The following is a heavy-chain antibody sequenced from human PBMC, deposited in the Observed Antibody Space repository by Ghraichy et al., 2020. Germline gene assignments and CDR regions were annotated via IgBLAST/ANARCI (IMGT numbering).Heavy chain of an antibody. D-gene: IGHD6-19*01. CDR1: GFSLSTSGVG. CDR3: AHSGIAVAWGHNWFDP. V-gene: IGHV2-5*02. CDR2: IYWDDDK. J-gene: IGHJ5*02. Sequence: SGPTLVKPTQTLTLTCTFSGFSLSTSGVGVGWIRQPPGKALEWLALIYWDDDKRYSPSLKSRLTITKDTSKNQVVLTMTNMDPVDTATYYCAHSGIAVAWGHNWFDPWGQGTLVTVSS.